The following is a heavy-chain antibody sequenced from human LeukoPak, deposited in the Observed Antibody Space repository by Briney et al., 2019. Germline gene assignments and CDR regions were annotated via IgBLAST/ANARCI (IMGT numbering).Heavy chain of an antibody. CDR3: ARALGKNWFDP. V-gene: IGHV6-1*01. CDR1: GDSVSSNSAV. J-gene: IGHJ5*02. D-gene: IGHD3-16*01. CDR2: TYYRSKWFN. Sequence: SQTLSLTCAISGDSVSSNSAVWNWIRQSPSRGLEWLGRTYYRSKWFNDYAVSVKSRISIDPDTSKNQFSLQLNSVTPEDTAVYYCARALGKNWFDPWGQGTLVTVSS.